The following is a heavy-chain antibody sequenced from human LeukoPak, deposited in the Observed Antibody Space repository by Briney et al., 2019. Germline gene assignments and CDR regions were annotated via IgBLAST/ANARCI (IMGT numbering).Heavy chain of an antibody. V-gene: IGHV4-59*08. J-gene: IGHJ4*02. CDR1: GDSISSYY. Sequence: SETLSLTCTVSGDSISSYYWSWIRQPPGKGLEYLGYIHYSGNSDYNPSLKSRVTMSVDTSKNQFSLKLSSVTAADTAVYYCARHKTSGTYPIDYWGLGTLVTVSS. CDR2: IHYSGNS. D-gene: IGHD1-26*01. CDR3: ARHKTSGTYPIDY.